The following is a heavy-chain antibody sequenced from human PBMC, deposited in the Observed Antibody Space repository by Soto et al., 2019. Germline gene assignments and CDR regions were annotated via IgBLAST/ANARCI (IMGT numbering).Heavy chain of an antibody. CDR2: VYNTGGT. Sequence: QVHLQQSGPGLVKPSETLSLTCTVSSVPSSSHNWGWIRQSPGRGLEWIGYVYNTGGTSYNPSLKSRVTISADTSANHISLTLSSVTAADTAIYYCVRQGIGNLHGLGDVWGQGTTVSVSS. CDR3: VRQGIGNLHGLGDV. CDR1: SVPSSSHN. V-gene: IGHV4-59*08. D-gene: IGHD1-1*01. J-gene: IGHJ6*02.